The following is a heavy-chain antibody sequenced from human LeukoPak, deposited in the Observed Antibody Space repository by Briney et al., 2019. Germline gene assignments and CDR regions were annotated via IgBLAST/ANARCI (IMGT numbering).Heavy chain of an antibody. CDR3: ARLRRELWGLSFDD. D-gene: IGHD1-7*01. CDR1: GFAVSNNY. J-gene: IGHJ4*02. V-gene: IGHV3-66*04. Sequence: GGSLTLSCAASGFAVSNNYKSWVRQAPGKGLEWVSVIYSDGSPYYADSVRGRFTISRDNSKNTLYLQMNSLRAGDTAVYYCARLRRELWGLSFDDWGQGTRVTVSS. CDR2: IYSDGSP.